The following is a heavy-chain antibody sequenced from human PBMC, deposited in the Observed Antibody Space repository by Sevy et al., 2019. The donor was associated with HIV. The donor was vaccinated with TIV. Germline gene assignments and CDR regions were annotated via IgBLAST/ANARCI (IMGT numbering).Heavy chain of an antibody. CDR1: GYTFTSYD. V-gene: IGHV1-8*01. CDR2: MNPNSGNT. CDR3: AREGRIYLEPQEVWFDP. D-gene: IGHD3-9*01. Sequence: ASVKVSCKASGYTFTSYDINWVRQATGQGLEWMGWMNPNSGNTGYAQKFQGRVTMTRNTSISTAYMELSSLRSEDTAVYYCAREGRIYLEPQEVWFDPWGQGTLVTVSS. J-gene: IGHJ5*02.